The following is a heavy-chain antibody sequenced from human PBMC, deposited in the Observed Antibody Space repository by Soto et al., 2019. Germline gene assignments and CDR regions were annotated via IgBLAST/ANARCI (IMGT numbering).Heavy chain of an antibody. Sequence: AGGSLRLSCAASQITFSNYAMSWVRQAPGKGLKWVSAISGSGDYTYYADSVKGRFTISRDNSKNTLYLQMNSLRAEDTAVYYCARDHRYCSGPTCYPKVGCWGQGTQVTVSS. J-gene: IGHJ4*02. CDR1: QITFSNYA. V-gene: IGHV3-23*01. CDR3: ARDHRYCSGPTCYPKVGC. CDR2: ISGSGDYT. D-gene: IGHD2-2*01.